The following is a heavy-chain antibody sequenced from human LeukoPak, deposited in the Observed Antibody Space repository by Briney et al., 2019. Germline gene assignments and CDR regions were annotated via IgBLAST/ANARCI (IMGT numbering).Heavy chain of an antibody. CDR2: ISSNGGST. Sequence: GGSLILSCSASGFTFSRYAMHWVRQAPGKGLEYVSAISSNGGSTYYADSVKGRFTISRDNSKNTLYLQMSSLRAEDTAVYYCTRAVYCSGSSCSFDPWGQGTLVTVSS. CDR1: GFTFSRYA. J-gene: IGHJ5*02. V-gene: IGHV3-64D*06. D-gene: IGHD2-15*01. CDR3: TRAVYCSGSSCSFDP.